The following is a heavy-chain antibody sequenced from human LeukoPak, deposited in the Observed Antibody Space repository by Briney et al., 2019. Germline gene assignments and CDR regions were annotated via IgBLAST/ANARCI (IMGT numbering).Heavy chain of an antibody. D-gene: IGHD3-10*01. CDR1: GYTFTSYG. Sequence: ASVKVSCKASGYTFTSYGISWVRQAPGQGLGWMGWISAYNGNTNYAQKLQGRVTMTTDTSTSTAYMELRSLRSDDTAVYYCAREGVITMVRGVEYYYYYYGMDVWGQGTTVTVSS. CDR3: AREGVITMVRGVEYYYYYYGMDV. V-gene: IGHV1-18*01. J-gene: IGHJ6*02. CDR2: ISAYNGNT.